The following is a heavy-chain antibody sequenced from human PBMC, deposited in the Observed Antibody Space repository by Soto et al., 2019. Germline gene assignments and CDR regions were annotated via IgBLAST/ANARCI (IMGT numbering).Heavy chain of an antibody. CDR1: GYIFTNHY. D-gene: IGHD3-22*01. Sequence: QVQLVQSGAEVKKPGASVKVSCKASGYIFTNHYIHWVRQAPGQGLEWMGIINPSGGSTNYLQKFQGRITMTRDTSKSTVYMELSSLRSEDTAVYFCARADYYDSSGFYYDCWGQGTLVTVSS. V-gene: IGHV1-46*01. CDR2: INPSGGST. CDR3: ARADYYDSSGFYYDC. J-gene: IGHJ4*02.